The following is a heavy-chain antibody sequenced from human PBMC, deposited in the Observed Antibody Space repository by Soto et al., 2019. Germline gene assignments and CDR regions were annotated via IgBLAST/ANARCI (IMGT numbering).Heavy chain of an antibody. Sequence: PGGSLRLSCAASGFTFSDYYMSWIRQAPGKGLEWVSYISSSGSTIYYADSVKGRFTISRDNAKNSLYLQMNSLRAEDTAVYYCARDFEWFGELLPTAFDYWGQGTLVTVSS. CDR2: ISSSGSTI. CDR3: ARDFEWFGELLPTAFDY. D-gene: IGHD3-10*01. J-gene: IGHJ4*02. V-gene: IGHV3-11*01. CDR1: GFTFSDYY.